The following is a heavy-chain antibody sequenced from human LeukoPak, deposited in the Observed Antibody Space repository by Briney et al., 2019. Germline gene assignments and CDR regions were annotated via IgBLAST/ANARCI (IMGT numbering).Heavy chain of an antibody. CDR1: GDSVSSNNAG. D-gene: IGHD2-15*01. Sequence: SQTLSLTCAISGDSVSSNNAGWSWIRQSPTRGLEWLGRTYYRSKWFIDYADSVKSRITINPDTSKNQFSLQLNSVTPEDTAVYYCARGGGLIDFWGQGTLVTISS. CDR2: TYYRSKWFI. J-gene: IGHJ4*02. CDR3: ARGGGLIDF. V-gene: IGHV6-1*01.